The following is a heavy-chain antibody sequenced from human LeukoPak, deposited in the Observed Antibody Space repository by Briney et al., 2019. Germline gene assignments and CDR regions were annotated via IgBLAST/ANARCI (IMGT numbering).Heavy chain of an antibody. CDR1: GGSISSGDYY. J-gene: IGHJ5*02. CDR2: IYYSGST. CDR3: ARMPPSLLWFGELFDP. V-gene: IGHV4-30-4*01. D-gene: IGHD3-10*01. Sequence: SETLSLTCTVSGGSISSGDYYWSWIRQPPGKGLEWIGYIYYSGSTYYNPSLKSRVTISVDTSKNQFSLKLSSVTAADTAVYYCARMPPSLLWFGELFDPWGQGTLVTVSS.